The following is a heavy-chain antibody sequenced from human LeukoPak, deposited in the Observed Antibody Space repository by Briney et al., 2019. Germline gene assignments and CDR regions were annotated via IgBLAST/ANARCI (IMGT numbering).Heavy chain of an antibody. CDR3: ARDRYSSGPAEYFQH. CDR2: ISSRSSTT. J-gene: IGHJ1*01. D-gene: IGHD6-19*01. CDR1: GFTFSSYS. Sequence: GGSLRLSCAASGFTFSSYSMNWVRQAPGKGLEWVSYISSRSSTTYYADSVKGRFTISRDNAKNSLYLQMNSLRAEDTAVYYCARDRYSSGPAEYFQHWGQGTLVTVSS. V-gene: IGHV3-48*04.